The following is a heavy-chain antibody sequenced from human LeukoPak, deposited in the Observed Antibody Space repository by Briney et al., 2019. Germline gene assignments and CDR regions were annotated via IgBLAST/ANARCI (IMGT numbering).Heavy chain of an antibody. CDR1: GGTFSSYA. D-gene: IGHD3-22*01. J-gene: IGHJ4*02. Sequence: ASVKVSCKASGGTFSSYAISWVRQAPGQGLEWMGGIIPIFGTANYAQKFQGRVTITADESTSTAYMELSSLRSEDTAVYYCARTTYDSSGYHLGDYWGQRTLVTVSS. V-gene: IGHV1-69*01. CDR2: IIPIFGTA. CDR3: ARTTYDSSGYHLGDY.